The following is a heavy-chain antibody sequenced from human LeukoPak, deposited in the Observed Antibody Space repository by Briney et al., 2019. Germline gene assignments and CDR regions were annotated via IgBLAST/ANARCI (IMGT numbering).Heavy chain of an antibody. CDR2: INHSGST. D-gene: IGHD2-2*01. CDR1: GGSFSGYY. V-gene: IGHV4-34*01. J-gene: IGHJ6*04. CDR3: ARGRRHIVVVPAAKDGMDV. Sequence: SETLPLTCAVYGGSFSGYYWSWIRQPPGKGLEWIGEINHSGSTNYNPSLKSRVTISVDTSKNQFSLKLSSVTAADTAVYYCARGRRHIVVVPAAKDGMDVWSKGTTVTVSS.